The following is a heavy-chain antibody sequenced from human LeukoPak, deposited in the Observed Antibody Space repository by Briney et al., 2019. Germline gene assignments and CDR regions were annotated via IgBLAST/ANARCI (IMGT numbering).Heavy chain of an antibody. V-gene: IGHV1-2*04. Sequence: ASVKVSCKASGYTFTGYYMHWVRQAPGQGLEWMGWINPNSGGTNYAQKVQGWVTMTRDTSISTAYMELSRLRSDDTAVYYCARGSITMVRGVIYYMDYWGQGTLVTVSS. J-gene: IGHJ4*02. CDR2: INPNSGGT. CDR3: ARGSITMVRGVIYYMDY. D-gene: IGHD3-10*01. CDR1: GYTFTGYY.